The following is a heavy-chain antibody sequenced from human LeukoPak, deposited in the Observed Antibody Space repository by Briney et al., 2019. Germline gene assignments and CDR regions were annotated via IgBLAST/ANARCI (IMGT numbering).Heavy chain of an antibody. Sequence: SVKVSCKASGGTFSSYAVSWVRQAPGQGLEWMGGIIPIFGTANSAQKFQGRVTITADESTSTAYMELSSLRSEDTAVYYCARGVVPAATYYFDYWGQGTLVTVSS. CDR3: ARGVVPAATYYFDY. V-gene: IGHV1-69*13. CDR1: GGTFSSYA. J-gene: IGHJ4*02. D-gene: IGHD2-2*01. CDR2: IIPIFGTA.